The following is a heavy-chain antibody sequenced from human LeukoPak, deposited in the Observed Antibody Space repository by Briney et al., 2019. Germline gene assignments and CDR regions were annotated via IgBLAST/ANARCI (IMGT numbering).Heavy chain of an antibody. D-gene: IGHD1-26*01. CDR2: TCYRSKWYN. Sequence: SETLSLTCAVSGDSVSSNSAAWNWIRQSPSRGLEWLGRTCYRSKWYNDYAVSVKGRITINPDTSKNQFSLQLISVTPEDTAVYYCARELFSAFSGGYYYGRFDFWGQGTLVTVSS. CDR3: ARELFSAFSGGYYYGRFDF. J-gene: IGHJ4*02. CDR1: GDSVSSNSAA. V-gene: IGHV6-1*01.